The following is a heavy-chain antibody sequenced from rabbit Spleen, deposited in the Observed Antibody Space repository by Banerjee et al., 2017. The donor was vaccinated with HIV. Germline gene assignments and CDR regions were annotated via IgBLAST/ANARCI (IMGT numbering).Heavy chain of an antibody. CDR3: ARSPNSGYSTYGLNL. Sequence: QEQLEESGGGLVQPEGSLTLTCTASGFSFSSNYWMCWVRQAPGKGLELIACIYVSSGSTWYASWVNGRFTITRSTSLNTVTLQMTSLTAADTATYFCARSPNSGYSTYGLNLWGQGTLVTVS. CDR1: GFSFSSNYW. CDR2: IYVSSGST. J-gene: IGHJ4*01. D-gene: IGHD7-1*01. V-gene: IGHV1S43*01.